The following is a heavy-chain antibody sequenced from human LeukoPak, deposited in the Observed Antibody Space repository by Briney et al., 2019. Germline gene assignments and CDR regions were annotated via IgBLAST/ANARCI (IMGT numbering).Heavy chain of an antibody. D-gene: IGHD6-19*01. J-gene: IGHJ4*02. Sequence: ASVKVSCKASGGTFSSYAISWVRQAPGQGLEWMGGIIPIFGTANYAQKFQGRVTITTDESTNTAYMELSSLRSEDTAVYYCARCSTGIAVPYYFDYWGQGTLVTVSS. CDR2: IIPIFGTA. CDR1: GGTFSSYA. V-gene: IGHV1-69*05. CDR3: ARCSTGIAVPYYFDY.